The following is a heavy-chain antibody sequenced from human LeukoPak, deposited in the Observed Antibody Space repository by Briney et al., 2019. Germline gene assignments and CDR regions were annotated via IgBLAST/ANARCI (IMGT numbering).Heavy chain of an antibody. CDR2: INPSGGST. J-gene: IGHJ3*02. CDR1: GYTFTSYY. V-gene: IGHV1-46*01. CDR3: ARANRGSSGYNAFDI. Sequence: ASVKVSCKASGYTFTSYYMHWVRQAPGQGLEWMGIINPSGGSTSYAQKFQGRVTMTRDMSTSTVYMELSSLRSEDTAVYYCARANRGSSGYNAFDIWGQGTMVTVSS. D-gene: IGHD3-22*01.